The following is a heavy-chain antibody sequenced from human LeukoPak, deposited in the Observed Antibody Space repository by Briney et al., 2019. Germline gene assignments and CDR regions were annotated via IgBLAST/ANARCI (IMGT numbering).Heavy chain of an antibody. CDR2: ISSSGSTI. D-gene: IGHD4-17*01. J-gene: IGHJ6*03. CDR3: ASLIGDPSYYYYYMDV. CDR1: GFTFSDYY. Sequence: GGSLRLSCAASGFTFSDYYMSWIRQAPGKGLEWVSYISSSGSTIYYADSVKGRFTISRDNAKNSLYLQMNSLRAEDTAVYYCASLIGDPSYYYYYMDVWGKGTTVTVSS. V-gene: IGHV3-11*01.